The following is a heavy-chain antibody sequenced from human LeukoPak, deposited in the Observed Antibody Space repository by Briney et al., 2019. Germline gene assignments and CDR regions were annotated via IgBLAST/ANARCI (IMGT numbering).Heavy chain of an antibody. D-gene: IGHD6-6*01. CDR1: GGSFSGYY. CDR3: ARLRKRGIAARPFDY. CDR2: INHSGST. J-gene: IGHJ4*02. V-gene: IGHV4-34*01. Sequence: SETLSLTCAVYGGSFSGYYWSWIRQPPGKGLEWIGEINHSGSTNYNPSLKSRVTISVDTSKNQFSLKLSSVTAADTAVYYCARLRKRGIAARPFDYWGQGTLVTVSS.